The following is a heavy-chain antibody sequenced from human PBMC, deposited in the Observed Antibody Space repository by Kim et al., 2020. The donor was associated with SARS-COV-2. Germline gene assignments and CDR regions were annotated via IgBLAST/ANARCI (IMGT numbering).Heavy chain of an antibody. CDR3: ARDGDRVVVVVAANFDY. V-gene: IGHV1-46*01. D-gene: IGHD2-15*01. J-gene: IGHJ4*02. Sequence: FQGRVTMTRDTSTSTVYMELSSLRSEDTAVYYCARDGDRVVVVVAANFDYWGQGTLVTVSS.